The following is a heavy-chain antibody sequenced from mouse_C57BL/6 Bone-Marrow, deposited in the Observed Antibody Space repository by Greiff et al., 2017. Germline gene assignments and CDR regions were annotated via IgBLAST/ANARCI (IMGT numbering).Heavy chain of an antibody. CDR1: GYSITSGYY. D-gene: IGHD1-1*01. CDR3: ARGGPTVVADY. CDR2: ISYDGSN. J-gene: IGHJ2*01. V-gene: IGHV3-6*01. Sequence: EVKVEESGPGLVKPSQSLSLTCSVTGYSITSGYYWNWIRQFPGNKLEWMGYISYDGSNNYNPSLKNRIFITRDTSKNQFFLKLNSVTTEDTATYYCARGGPTVVADYWGQGTTLTVAS.